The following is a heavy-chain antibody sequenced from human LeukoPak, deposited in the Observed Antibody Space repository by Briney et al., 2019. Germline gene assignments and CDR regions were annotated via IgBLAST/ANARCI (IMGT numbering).Heavy chain of an antibody. J-gene: IGHJ3*02. Sequence: SETLSLTCLVSSGSFSSYYLTWIRQPPGKGLEWIGYIYHTGSNNYSPSLKSRVTMYVDTSKNQLSLKLSSVTAADTAMYYCARARYTNSWYAVDIWGQGTMVTVSS. D-gene: IGHD6-13*01. V-gene: IGHV4-59*08. CDR3: ARARYTNSWYAVDI. CDR1: SGSFSSYY. CDR2: IYHTGSN.